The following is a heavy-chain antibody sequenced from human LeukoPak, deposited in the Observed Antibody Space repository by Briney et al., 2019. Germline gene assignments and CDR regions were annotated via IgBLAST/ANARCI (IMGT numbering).Heavy chain of an antibody. CDR2: IYATGTT. J-gene: IGHJ5*02. CDR1: GGSISSYY. Sequence: SDTLSLTCTVPGGSISSYYWNWLRQPPGKGLEWIARIYATGTTRYNPSLQSRVTMSVDMSKNQFSLKLTSVTAADTAVYFCARGLAAAYDYNWFDPWGQGILVTVSS. CDR3: ARGLAAAYDYNWFDP. D-gene: IGHD5-12*01. V-gene: IGHV4-4*07.